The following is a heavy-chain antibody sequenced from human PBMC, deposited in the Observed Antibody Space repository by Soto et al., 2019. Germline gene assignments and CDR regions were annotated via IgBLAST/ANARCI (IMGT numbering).Heavy chain of an antibody. J-gene: IGHJ4*02. D-gene: IGHD3-22*01. CDR3: ASPGPGGDNYYDSSGYLFDY. V-gene: IGHV5-10-1*01. CDR2: IDPSDSYT. CDR1: GYSLTSYW. Sequence: PGESLKICCKGSGYSLTSYWISWVRQMPGKGLEWMGRIDPSDSYTNYSPSFQGHVTISADKSISTAYLQWSSLKASDTAMYYCASPGPGGDNYYDSSGYLFDYWGQGTLVTVSS.